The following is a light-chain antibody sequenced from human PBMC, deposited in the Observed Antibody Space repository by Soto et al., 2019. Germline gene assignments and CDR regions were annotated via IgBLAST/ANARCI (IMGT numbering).Light chain of an antibody. V-gene: IGKV1-5*03. CDR3: QQYNSYPLT. J-gene: IGKJ4*01. CDR2: KAS. CDR1: QSISSW. Sequence: DIQMTQSPSTLSASVGDRVTITCRASQSISSWLAWYQQKPGKAPKLLIYKASSLESGVPSRFSGSGSGTEFNLTISSLQPDDCATYYCQQYNSYPLTFGGGTKVEIK.